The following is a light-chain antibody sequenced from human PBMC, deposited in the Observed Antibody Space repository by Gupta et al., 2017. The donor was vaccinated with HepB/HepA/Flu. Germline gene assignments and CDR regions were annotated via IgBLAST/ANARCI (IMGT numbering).Light chain of an antibody. V-gene: IGKV3-15*01. CDR3: QQDNNCPIT. CDR1: QSVSTN. Sequence: IVMTQSPATLSVSPGERATLSCRASQSVSTNLAWYQQKPGQAPRLLIYGASTRATGIPARFSVSGSGTEFTLTISSLQSEDFAVYYCQQDNNCPITFGGGTKVEIK. CDR2: GAS. J-gene: IGKJ4*01.